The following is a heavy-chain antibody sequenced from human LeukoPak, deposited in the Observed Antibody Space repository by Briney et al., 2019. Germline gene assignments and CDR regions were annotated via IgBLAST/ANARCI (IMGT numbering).Heavy chain of an antibody. V-gene: IGHV1-69*05. CDR1: GGTFSSYA. D-gene: IGHD6-6*01. CDR3: ASPSSSSIAFDI. J-gene: IGHJ3*02. CDR2: IIPIFGTA. Sequence: GASVKVSCKDSGGTFSSYAISWVRQAPGQGLEWMGGIIPIFGTANYAQKFQGRVTITTDESTSTAYIELSSLRSEDTAVYYCASPSSSSIAFDIWGQGTMVTVSS.